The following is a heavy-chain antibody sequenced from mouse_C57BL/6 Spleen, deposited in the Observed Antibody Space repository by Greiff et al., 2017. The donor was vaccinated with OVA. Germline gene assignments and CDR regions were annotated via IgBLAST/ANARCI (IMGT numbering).Heavy chain of an antibody. Sequence: ESGPGLVKPSQSLSLTCSVTGYSITSGYYWNWIRQFPGNKLEWMGYISYDGSNNYNPSLKNRISITRDTSKNQFFLKLNSVTTEDTATYYCARDDFLGSDFDYWGQGTTLTVSS. CDR1: GYSITSGYY. V-gene: IGHV3-6*01. D-gene: IGHD2-13*01. J-gene: IGHJ2*01. CDR3: ARDDFLGSDFDY. CDR2: ISYDGSN.